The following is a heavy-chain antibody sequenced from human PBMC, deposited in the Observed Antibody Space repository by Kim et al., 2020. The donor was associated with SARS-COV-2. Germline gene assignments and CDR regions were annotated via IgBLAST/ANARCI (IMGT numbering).Heavy chain of an antibody. Sequence: SETLSLTCTVSGYSISSGYYWGWIRQPPGKGLEWIGSIYHSGSTYYNPSLKSRVTISVDTSKNQFSLKLSSVTAADTAVYYCARGEQGCLEWLPYFYYWG. CDR3: ARGEQGCLEWLPYFYY. CDR2: IYHSGST. V-gene: IGHV4-38-2*02. J-gene: IGHJ4*01. CDR1: GYSISSGYY. D-gene: IGHD3-3*01.